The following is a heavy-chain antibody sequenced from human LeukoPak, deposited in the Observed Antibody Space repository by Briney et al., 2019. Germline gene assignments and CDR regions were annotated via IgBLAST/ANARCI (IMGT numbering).Heavy chain of an antibody. V-gene: IGHV3-48*04. D-gene: IGHD1-26*01. Sequence: PGRSLRLSCAASGFTFSSYAMHWVRQAPGKGLEWVSYISSSGSTIYYADSVKGRFTISRDNAKDSLFLQMNSLRAEDTAVYFCARATWDPNYYYYMDVWGKGTTVTISS. CDR2: ISSSGSTI. CDR1: GFTFSSYA. J-gene: IGHJ6*03. CDR3: ARATWDPNYYYYMDV.